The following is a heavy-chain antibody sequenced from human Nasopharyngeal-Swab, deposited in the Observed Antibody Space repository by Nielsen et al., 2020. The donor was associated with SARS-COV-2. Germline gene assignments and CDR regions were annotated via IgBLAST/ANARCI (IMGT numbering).Heavy chain of an antibody. J-gene: IGHJ4*02. CDR1: GFSVTSHG. CDR2: IWYDGTNT. D-gene: IGHD3-22*01. CDR3: HLSSGYDGYINY. V-gene: IGHV3-33*03. Sequence: GESLQISCEASGFSVTSHGMHWIRQAPGKELDWVAVIWYDGTNTFYADSVKGRFTISRDNSKNTLYLQMNSLRAEDTAMYYCHLSSGYDGYINYWCQGTLVTVSS.